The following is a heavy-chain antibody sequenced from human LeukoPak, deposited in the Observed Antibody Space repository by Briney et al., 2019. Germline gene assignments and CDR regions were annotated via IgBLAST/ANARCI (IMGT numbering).Heavy chain of an antibody. J-gene: IGHJ4*02. Sequence: PGGSLRLSCAASGFTFDDYAMHWVRHAPGKGLEWVSGISWNSGSIGYADSVKGRFTISRDNAKNSLYLQMNSLRAEDMALYYCAKGGRIAVAGPFDYWGQGTLVTVSS. CDR2: ISWNSGSI. D-gene: IGHD6-19*01. V-gene: IGHV3-9*03. CDR1: GFTFDDYA. CDR3: AKGGRIAVAGPFDY.